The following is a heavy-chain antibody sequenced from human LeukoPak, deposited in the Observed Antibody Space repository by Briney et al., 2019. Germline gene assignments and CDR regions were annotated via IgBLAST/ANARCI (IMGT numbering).Heavy chain of an antibody. CDR3: ARDSPWFGEFYGMDV. CDR1: GFTFSSYS. V-gene: IGHV3-48*01. CDR2: ISSSSSTI. D-gene: IGHD3-10*01. Sequence: GGSLRLSCAASGFTFSSYSMNWVRQAPGKGLEWVSYISSSSSTIYYADSVKGRFTISRDNAKNSLYLQMNSLRAEDTAVYYCARDSPWFGEFYGMDVWGQGTTVTVSS. J-gene: IGHJ6*02.